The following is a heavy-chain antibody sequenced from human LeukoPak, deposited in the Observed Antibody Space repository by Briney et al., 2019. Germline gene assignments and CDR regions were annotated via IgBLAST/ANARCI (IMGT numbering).Heavy chain of an antibody. Sequence: PSETLSLTCSVSGASVSSDYWNWIRQSPGRGLEWIGSIYYSGSTYYNPSLKSRVTISVDTSKNQFSLKLSSVTAADTAVYYCARRSSSGYYFGGGSGYFDYWGQGTLVTVSS. V-gene: IGHV4-59*08. CDR2: IYYSGST. CDR1: GASVSSDY. CDR3: ARRSSSGYYFGGGSGYFDY. D-gene: IGHD3-22*01. J-gene: IGHJ4*02.